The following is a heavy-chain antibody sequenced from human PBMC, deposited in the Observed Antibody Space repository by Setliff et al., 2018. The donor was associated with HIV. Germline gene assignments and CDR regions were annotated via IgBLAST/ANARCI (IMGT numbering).Heavy chain of an antibody. CDR3: ARGSRQLTIFGVVFKTNYYFMDV. D-gene: IGHD3-3*01. V-gene: IGHV4-34*01. CDR1: GGSFSGYY. Sequence: PSETLSLTCAVYGGSFSGYYWSWIRQPPGKGLELIGEINHDRTTNYNPSLKSRVTISVDTSKNQFSLTLNSVTAADTAVYYCARGSRQLTIFGVVFKTNYYFMDVWGKGTAVTVSS. J-gene: IGHJ6*03. CDR2: INHDRTT.